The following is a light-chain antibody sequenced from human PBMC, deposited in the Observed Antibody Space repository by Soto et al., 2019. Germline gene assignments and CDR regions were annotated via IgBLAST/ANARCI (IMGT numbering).Light chain of an antibody. CDR2: QVS. V-gene: IGLV2-14*01. CDR1: SSDVGGYNY. Sequence: QSALTQPASVSGSPGQSITISCTGTSSDVGGYNYVSWYQQHPGKAPKLMIYQVSNRPSGVSDRFSGSKSGNTASLTISGLQPEDEADYYCSSFTSSHTGVFGGGTKVTVL. J-gene: IGLJ3*02. CDR3: SSFTSSHTGV.